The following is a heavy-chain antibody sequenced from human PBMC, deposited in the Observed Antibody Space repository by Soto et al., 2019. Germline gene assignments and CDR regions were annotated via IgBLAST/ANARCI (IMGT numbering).Heavy chain of an antibody. D-gene: IGHD3-22*01. V-gene: IGHV4-59*06. CDR3: ASSLVVPLLRTAPFDY. Sequence: SETLSLTCTVSGASISGFYWSWIRKSAGKGLEWIGHIYSSGSTYYNPSLKSRVTISVDTSKNQFSLKLSSVTAADTAVYYCASSLVVPLLRTAPFDYWGQGTLVTVS. J-gene: IGHJ4*02. CDR1: GASISGFY. CDR2: IYSSGST.